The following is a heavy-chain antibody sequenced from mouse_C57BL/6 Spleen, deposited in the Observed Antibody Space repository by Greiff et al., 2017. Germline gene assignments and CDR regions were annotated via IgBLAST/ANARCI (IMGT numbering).Heavy chain of an antibody. CDR3: ARGGWEYYFDY. J-gene: IGHJ2*01. V-gene: IGHV1-61*01. Sequence: VQLQQPGAELVRPGSSVKLSCKASGYTFTSYWMDWVKQRPGQGLEWIGNIYPSDSETHYNQKFKDKATLTVDKSSSTAYMQLSSLASEDSAVYYCARGGWEYYFDYWGQGTTLTVSS. D-gene: IGHD3-3*01. CDR2: IYPSDSET. CDR1: GYTFTSYW.